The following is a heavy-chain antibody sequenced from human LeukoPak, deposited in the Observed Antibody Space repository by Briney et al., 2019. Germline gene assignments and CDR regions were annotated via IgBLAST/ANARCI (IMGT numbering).Heavy chain of an antibody. D-gene: IGHD3-16*01. CDR1: GGTFSSYA. V-gene: IGHV1-69*04. CDR3: ARARTMITFGGIRHAFDI. J-gene: IGHJ3*02. Sequence: ASVKVSCMASGGTFSSYAMNWVRQAPGQGLEWVGRIIPLLGITNHAQKLQGRVTVTADTSTNTAYMELSSLISDDTAVYYCARARTMITFGGIRHAFDIWGQGTLVTVSS. CDR2: IIPLLGIT.